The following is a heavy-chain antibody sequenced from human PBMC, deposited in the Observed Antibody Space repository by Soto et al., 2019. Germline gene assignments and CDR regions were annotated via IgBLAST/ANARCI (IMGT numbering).Heavy chain of an antibody. D-gene: IGHD3-10*01. CDR1: GGSISSGGYY. CDR3: ARKGNYYGSGSYVGWFDP. CDR2: IYYSGCT. Sequence: SETLSLTCTVSGGSISSGGYYWSWIRQHPGKGLEWIGYIYYSGCTYYNPSLKSRVTISVDTSKNQFSLKLSSVTAADTAVYYCARKGNYYGSGSYVGWFDPWGQGTLVTVSS. V-gene: IGHV4-31*03. J-gene: IGHJ5*02.